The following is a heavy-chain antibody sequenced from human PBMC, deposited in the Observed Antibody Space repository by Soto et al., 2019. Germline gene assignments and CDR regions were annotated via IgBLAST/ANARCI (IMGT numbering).Heavy chain of an antibody. CDR2: ISGSGGST. CDR1: GFTFSSYA. Sequence: GGSLRLSCAASGFTFSSYAMSWVRQAPGKGLEWVSAISGSGGSTYYADSVKGRFTISRDNSKNTLYLQMNSLRAEDTAVYYCATRIAVASNYFDYWGQGTLVTVSS. D-gene: IGHD6-19*01. J-gene: IGHJ4*02. CDR3: ATRIAVASNYFDY. V-gene: IGHV3-23*01.